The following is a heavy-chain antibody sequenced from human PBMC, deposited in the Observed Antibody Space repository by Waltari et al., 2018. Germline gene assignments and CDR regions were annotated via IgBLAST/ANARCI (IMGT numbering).Heavy chain of an antibody. CDR2: IYYSGST. CDR3: ARRAAMLNYYYYMDV. D-gene: IGHD2-2*01. Sequence: QVQLQESGPGLVKPSETLSLTCTVSGGSISSYYWSWIRQPPGKGLEWIGYIYYSGSTNYNPSHKSRVTISVDTSKNQFSLKLSSVTAADTAVYYCARRAAMLNYYYYMDVWGKGTTVTVSS. J-gene: IGHJ6*03. CDR1: GGSISSYY. V-gene: IGHV4-59*01.